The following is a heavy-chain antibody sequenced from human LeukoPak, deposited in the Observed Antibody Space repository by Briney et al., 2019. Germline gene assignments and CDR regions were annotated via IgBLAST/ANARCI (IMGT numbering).Heavy chain of an antibody. CDR2: INPNSGGT. J-gene: IGHJ3*02. CDR3: ARVEYSSSTNAFDI. D-gene: IGHD6-6*01. V-gene: IGHV1-2*02. CDR1: RYSISELS. Sequence: ASVKVSCKASRYSISELSIHWVRQAPGQGLEWMGWINPNSGGTNYAQKFQGRVTMTRDTSISTAYMELSRLRSDDTAVYYCARVEYSSSTNAFDIWGQGTMVTVSS.